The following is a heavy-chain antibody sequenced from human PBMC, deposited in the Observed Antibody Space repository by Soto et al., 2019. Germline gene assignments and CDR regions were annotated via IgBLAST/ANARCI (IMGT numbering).Heavy chain of an antibody. D-gene: IGHD6-13*01. CDR2: IYYSGST. V-gene: IGHV4-59*01. CDR3: ASSPGYSSSFDY. Sequence: SETLSLTCTVSGGSISSYYWSWIRQPPGKGLEWIGYIYYSGSTNYNPSLKSRVTISVDTSKNQFSLKLSSVTAADTAVYYCASSPGYSSSFDYWGQGTLVTVS. J-gene: IGHJ4*02. CDR1: GGSISSYY.